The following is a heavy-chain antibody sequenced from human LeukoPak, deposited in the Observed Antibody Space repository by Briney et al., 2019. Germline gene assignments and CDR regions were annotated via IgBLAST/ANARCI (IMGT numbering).Heavy chain of an antibody. Sequence: GGSLRPSCAASGFTFSSYGMHWVRQAPGKGLEWVAVISYDGSNKYYADSVKGRFTISRDNSKNTLYLQMNSLRAEDTAVYYCAKVLLWFGDLFDYWGQGTLVTVSS. V-gene: IGHV3-30*18. D-gene: IGHD3-10*01. J-gene: IGHJ4*02. CDR1: GFTFSSYG. CDR2: ISYDGSNK. CDR3: AKVLLWFGDLFDY.